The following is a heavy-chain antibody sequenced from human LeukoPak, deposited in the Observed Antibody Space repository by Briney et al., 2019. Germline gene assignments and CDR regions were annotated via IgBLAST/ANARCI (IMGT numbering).Heavy chain of an antibody. J-gene: IGHJ3*02. V-gene: IGHV1-69*13. CDR2: IIPIFGTA. Sequence: ASVKVSCKASGGTFSSYAISWVRQAPGQGLEWMGGIIPIFGTANYAQKFQGRVTITADESTSTAYMELSSLRSEDTAVYYCALNSGSYYVHAFDIWGQGTMVTVSS. D-gene: IGHD1-26*01. CDR3: ALNSGSYYVHAFDI. CDR1: GGTFSSYA.